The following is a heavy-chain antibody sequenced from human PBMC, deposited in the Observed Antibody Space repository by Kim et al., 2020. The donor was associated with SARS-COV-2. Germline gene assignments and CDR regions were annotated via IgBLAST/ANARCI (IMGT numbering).Heavy chain of an antibody. Sequence: SETLSLTCTVSGGSISSSSYYWGWIRQPPGKGLEWIGSIYYSGSTYYNPSLKSRVTISVDTSKNQFSLKLSSVTAADTAVYYCARDCKYQLLGGGYYFDYWGQGTLVTVSS. J-gene: IGHJ4*02. CDR2: IYYSGST. CDR3: ARDCKYQLLGGGYYFDY. D-gene: IGHD2-2*01. V-gene: IGHV4-39*07. CDR1: GGSISSSSYY.